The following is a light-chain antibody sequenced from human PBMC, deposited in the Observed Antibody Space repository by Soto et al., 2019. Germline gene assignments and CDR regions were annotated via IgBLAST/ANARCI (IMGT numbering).Light chain of an antibody. CDR2: GAS. J-gene: IGKJ1*01. V-gene: IGKV1-5*01. Sequence: DIQLTQSPPTLSASVGDRVTITCRASQSISYYLAWYQQMPGKAPKLLIYGASSLQSGVPSRFSGSGSGTEFTLTISSLQPDDLATYFCQHHNSYSQTFGQGTKVEIK. CDR3: QHHNSYSQT. CDR1: QSISYY.